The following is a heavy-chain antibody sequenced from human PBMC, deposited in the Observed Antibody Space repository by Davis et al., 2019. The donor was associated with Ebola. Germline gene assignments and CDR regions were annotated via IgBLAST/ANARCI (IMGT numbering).Heavy chain of an antibody. CDR3: VKVQLAYYFDY. D-gene: IGHD1-1*01. CDR2: ISSNGGST. CDR1: GFTFSSYA. Sequence: GGSLRLSCAASGFTFSSYAMHWVRQAPGKGLEYVSAISSNGGSTYYADSVKGRFTISRDNSKNTLYLQMSSLRAEDTAVYYCVKVQLAYYFDYWGQGTLVTVSS. J-gene: IGHJ4*02. V-gene: IGHV3-64D*06.